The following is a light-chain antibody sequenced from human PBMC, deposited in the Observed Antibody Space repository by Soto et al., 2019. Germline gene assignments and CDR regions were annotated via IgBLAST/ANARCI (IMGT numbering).Light chain of an antibody. CDR3: QQYGRWWT. CDR2: GAS. CDR1: QSVSSSY. J-gene: IGKJ1*01. V-gene: IGKV3-20*01. Sequence: EIVLTQSPGTLSLSPGERATLSCRASQSVSSSYLAWYQQKPGQAPRLLIYGASSRATGIPDRFSGSGSGTDFTLTISRLEPEGLAVYYCQQYGRWWTFGQGTKVEIK.